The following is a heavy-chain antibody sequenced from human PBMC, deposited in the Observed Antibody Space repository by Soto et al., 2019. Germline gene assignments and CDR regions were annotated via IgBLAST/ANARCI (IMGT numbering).Heavy chain of an antibody. D-gene: IGHD2-2*02. V-gene: IGHV4-59*10. CDR3: ARSLDCSSTSCYTGGMDV. J-gene: IGHJ6*02. CDR1: GGSFTGYY. Sequence: SETLSLTCDVSGGSFTGYYWSWIRQPPGKGLEWIGRIYTSGSTNYNPSLKSRVTMSVDTSKNQFSLKLSSVTAADTAVYYCARSLDCSSTSCYTGGMDVWGQGTTVTVSS. CDR2: IYTSGST.